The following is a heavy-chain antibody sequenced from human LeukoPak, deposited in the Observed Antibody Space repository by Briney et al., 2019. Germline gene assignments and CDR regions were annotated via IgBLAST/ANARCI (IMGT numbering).Heavy chain of an antibody. CDR2: IHPGRGDT. D-gene: IGHD7-27*01. CDR1: GYTFTDRY. J-gene: IGHJ4*02. CDR3: ARDHNWGPDY. V-gene: IGHV1-2*02. Sequence: ASVKVSCQALGYTFTDRYFHWLRQAPGQGIEWMGWIHPGRGDTNIAQKLQGRVSLTRDMSISTAYMDLSRLTSDDTAVYYCARDHNWGPDYWGQGTLVSVSS.